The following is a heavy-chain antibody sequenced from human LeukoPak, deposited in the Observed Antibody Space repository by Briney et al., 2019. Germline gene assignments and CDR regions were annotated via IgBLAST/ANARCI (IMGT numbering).Heavy chain of an antibody. CDR3: VRIRDYYDSSGHYWYFDL. J-gene: IGHJ2*01. Sequence: PSETLSLTCTVSGGSISSGSHYGCWIRQPAGKGVEWIERIYTRGSTYYNPSLKSRLTISVDTSKNQFSLKLSSMTAADTAVYYCVRIRDYYDSSGHYWYFDLWGRGTLVTVSS. CDR1: GGSISSGSHY. D-gene: IGHD3-22*01. V-gene: IGHV4-61*02. CDR2: IYTRGST.